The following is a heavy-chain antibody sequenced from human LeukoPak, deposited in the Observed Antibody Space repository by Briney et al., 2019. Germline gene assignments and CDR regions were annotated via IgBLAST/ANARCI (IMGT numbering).Heavy chain of an antibody. CDR3: ARVQYSYYYYGMDV. CDR1: GFTFSSYS. V-gene: IGHV3-21*01. J-gene: IGHJ6*02. CDR2: ISSSSSYI. Sequence: GGSLRLSCAASGFTFSSYSMNWVRQAPGKGLEWVSSISSSSSYIYYADSVKGRFTISRDNAKNSLYLQMNSLRAEDTAVYYCARVQYSYYYYGMDVWGQGPRSPSP. D-gene: IGHD4-11*01.